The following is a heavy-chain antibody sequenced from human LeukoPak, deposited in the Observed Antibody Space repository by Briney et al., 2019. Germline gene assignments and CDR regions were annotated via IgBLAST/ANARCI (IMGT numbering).Heavy chain of an antibody. V-gene: IGHV3-23*01. CDR1: GFTFSTYA. D-gene: IGHD6-13*01. Sequence: GGSLRLSCGASGFTFSTYAMSWVRQAPGKGLEWVSGISDGGGRTFYAESVKGRFTVSRVNSKNTLYLRMNSLRAEDTAIYYCTKNEIRDDSGSWYAHWGLGTVVTVSS. J-gene: IGHJ4*02. CDR2: ISDGGGRT. CDR3: TKNEIRDDSGSWYAH.